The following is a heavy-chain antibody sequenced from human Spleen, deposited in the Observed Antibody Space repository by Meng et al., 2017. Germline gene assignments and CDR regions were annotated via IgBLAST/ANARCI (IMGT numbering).Heavy chain of an antibody. D-gene: IGHD6-6*01. CDR1: GGSISSGGYS. V-gene: IGHV4-30-2*05. J-gene: IGHJ4*02. Sequence: QLQLQESGSGLLKPSQTLSLPCTVSGGSISSGGYSWSWIRQPPGKGLEWIGYIYYSGSTYCNPSLKSRVTISADTSKNQFSLKVSSVTAADTAVYYCARAVGQLVTRFDFWGQGTLVTVSS. CDR3: ARAVGQLVTRFDF. CDR2: IYYSGST.